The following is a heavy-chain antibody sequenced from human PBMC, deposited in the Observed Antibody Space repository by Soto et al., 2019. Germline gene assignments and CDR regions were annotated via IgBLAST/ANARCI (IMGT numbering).Heavy chain of an antibody. CDR2: VNAGNGYT. Sequence: QVQLVQSGTEAKTPGASVRVSCKASGYTLTDYLVHWVCQAPGQSPQWMGWVNAGNGYTKYSDLFHDRITLTRDPSANTAYMELSRLRVEDTAIYSCACYIADPQVGGDHWGQGTPVIV. D-gene: IGHD1-26*01. J-gene: IGHJ5*02. CDR1: GYTLTDYL. V-gene: IGHV1-3*01. CDR3: ACYIADPQVGGDH.